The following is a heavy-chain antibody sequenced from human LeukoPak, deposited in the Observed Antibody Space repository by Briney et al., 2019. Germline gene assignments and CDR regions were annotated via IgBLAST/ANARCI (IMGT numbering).Heavy chain of an antibody. J-gene: IGHJ4*02. CDR3: ARQDSSGNYFDY. V-gene: IGHV4-59*08. D-gene: IGHD3-22*01. CDR1: GGSISSYY. Sequence: SETLSLTCTVSGGSISSYYWSWIRQPPGKGLEWIGYIYYSGSTNYNPSLKSRVTISVDTSKNQFSLKLSSVTAADTAVYYCARQDSSGNYFDYWGQGTLVTVTS. CDR2: IYYSGST.